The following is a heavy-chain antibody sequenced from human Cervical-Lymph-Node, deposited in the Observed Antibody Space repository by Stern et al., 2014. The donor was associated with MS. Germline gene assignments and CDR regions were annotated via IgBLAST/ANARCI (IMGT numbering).Heavy chain of an antibody. J-gene: IGHJ4*02. V-gene: IGHV3-9*01. CDR3: AKGSVGIAAPRNFDY. Sequence: VQLVQSGGGLVQPGMSLRLSCAASGFTFADYAMHWVRQAPGKGLEWVSGMSWTSGSIGYADSVKGRFTISRDNAKNSLYLQMNSLRTEDTAFYYCAKGSVGIAAPRNFDYWGQGTLVTLSS. CDR1: GFTFADYA. D-gene: IGHD6-13*01. CDR2: MSWTSGSI.